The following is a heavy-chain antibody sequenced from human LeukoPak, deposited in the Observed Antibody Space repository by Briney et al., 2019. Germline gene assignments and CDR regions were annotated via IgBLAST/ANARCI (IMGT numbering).Heavy chain of an antibody. V-gene: IGHV1-18*01. CDR1: GYTFINSG. CDR2: ISAYNGNT. J-gene: IGHJ5*02. Sequence: ASVKVSCKASGYTFINSGISWVRQAPGQGLGWLGWISAYNGNTNYAQKVQGRVTMTTDTSTSTAYMELRSLRSDDTAVYYCARGPRGDVVVPDASTFDPWGQGTLVTVSS. CDR3: ARGPRGDVVVPDASTFDP. D-gene: IGHD2-2*01.